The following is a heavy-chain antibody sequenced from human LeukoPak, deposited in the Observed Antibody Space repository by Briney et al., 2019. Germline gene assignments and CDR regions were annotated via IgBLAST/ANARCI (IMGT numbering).Heavy chain of an antibody. Sequence: GESLKISCKGSGYSFTSYWIGWVRQMPGKRLEWMGIIYPVYSDTRYSPSFQGQVTISADKSIRTAYLQWSSLKASDTAMYYCASLEYSSYPDAFDIWGQGTMVTVSS. CDR3: ASLEYSSYPDAFDI. CDR1: GYSFTSYW. D-gene: IGHD6-6*01. V-gene: IGHV5-51*01. J-gene: IGHJ3*02. CDR2: IYPVYSDT.